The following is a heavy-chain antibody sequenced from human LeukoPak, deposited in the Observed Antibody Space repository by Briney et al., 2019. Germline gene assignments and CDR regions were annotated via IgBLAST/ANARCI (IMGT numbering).Heavy chain of an antibody. V-gene: IGHV1-8*01. CDR2: MNPNSGNT. Sequence: ASVKVSCKASGYTFTSYDINWVRQATGQGLEWMGWMNPNSGNTGYAQKFQGRVTMTRNTSISTAYMELSSLRSEDTAVYYCARVVDDQDLYYYYYMDVWGKGTTVTVSS. D-gene: IGHD2-15*01. CDR1: GYTFTSYD. J-gene: IGHJ6*03. CDR3: ARVVDDQDLYYYYYMDV.